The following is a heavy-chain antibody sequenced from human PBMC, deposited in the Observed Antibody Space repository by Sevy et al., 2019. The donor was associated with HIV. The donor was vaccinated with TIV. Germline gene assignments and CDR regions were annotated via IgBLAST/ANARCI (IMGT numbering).Heavy chain of an antibody. V-gene: IGHV3-30-3*01. CDR3: AREEALLWFGELPPWYFDY. J-gene: IGHJ4*02. CDR2: ISYDGSNK. CDR1: GFTFSSYA. D-gene: IGHD3-10*01. Sequence: GGSLRLSCAASGFTFSSYAMHWVRQAPGKGLEWVAVISYDGSNKYYADSVKGRFTISRDNSKNTLYLQMNSLRAEDTAVYYCAREEALLWFGELPPWYFDYWGQGTLVTVSS.